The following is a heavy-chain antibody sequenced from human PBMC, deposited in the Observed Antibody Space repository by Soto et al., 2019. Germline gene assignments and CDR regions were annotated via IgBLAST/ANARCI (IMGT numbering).Heavy chain of an antibody. Sequence: EVQLVESGGGLVQPGGSLRLSCVASGFTFNIYWMHWVRQAPGKGLEWVSRIDNDGSATTYADSVKGRFTISRDNAKNTLFLQMNTLRVDDTAVYYCRVGVADWGQGTRVTVSS. D-gene: IGHD1-26*01. CDR3: RVGVAD. V-gene: IGHV3-74*01. CDR1: GFTFNIYW. CDR2: IDNDGSAT. J-gene: IGHJ4*02.